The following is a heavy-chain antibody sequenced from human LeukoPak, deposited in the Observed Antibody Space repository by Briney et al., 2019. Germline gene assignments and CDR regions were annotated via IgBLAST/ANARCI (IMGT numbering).Heavy chain of an antibody. CDR1: GFTFSSYG. D-gene: IGHD3-3*01. CDR2: IRYDGSNK. Sequence: GGSLRLSCVASGFTFSSYGMHWVRQAPGKGLEWVAFIRYDGSNKYYADSVKGRFTISRDNSKNTLYLQMNSLRAEDTAVYYCAKGSKEVLFTRDHYMDVWGKGTTVTISS. V-gene: IGHV3-30*02. CDR3: AKGSKEVLFTRDHYMDV. J-gene: IGHJ6*03.